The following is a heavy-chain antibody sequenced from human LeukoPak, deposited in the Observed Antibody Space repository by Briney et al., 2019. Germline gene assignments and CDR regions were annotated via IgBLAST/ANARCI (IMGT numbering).Heavy chain of an antibody. J-gene: IGHJ4*02. V-gene: IGHV1-46*01. CDR2: INPSGGST. CDR1: GYTFTSYY. D-gene: IGHD3-22*01. CDR3: ARDMYYDSSGYPLDY. Sequence: ASVKVSCKASGYTFTSYYMHWVRQAPGQGLEWMGIINPSGGSTSYAQKFQGRVTMTRDTSTSTVYTELSSLRSEDTAVYYCARDMYYDSSGYPLDYWGQGTLVTVSS.